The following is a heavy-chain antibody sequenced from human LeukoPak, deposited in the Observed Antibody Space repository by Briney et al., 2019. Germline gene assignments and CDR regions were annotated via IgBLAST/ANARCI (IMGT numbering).Heavy chain of an antibody. V-gene: IGHV3-11*01. CDR2: ISSSGSTR. CDR1: GFTFSDYY. J-gene: IGHJ4*02. Sequence: GGSLRLSCAASGFTFSDYYMSWIRQAPGKGLEGVSYISSSGSTRYYADSVKGRFTISRDNAKNSLYLQMNSLRAEDTALYYCAKDVNYGHLGYWGQGTLVTVSS. CDR3: AKDVNYGHLGY. D-gene: IGHD4-17*01.